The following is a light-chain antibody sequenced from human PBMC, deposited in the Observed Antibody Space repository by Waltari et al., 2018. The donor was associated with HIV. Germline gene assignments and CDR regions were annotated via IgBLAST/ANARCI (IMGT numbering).Light chain of an antibody. CDR2: EDD. V-gene: IGLV6-57*01. CDR3: QSYDSNTRI. Sequence: FMLTQPRPVSESPGKTVTISCTRSSGSLATNSVQCYQQRPGSSPTTVIYEDDQRPSGVPGRFSGSIDRSSNSASLTISGLMTEDEADYYCQSYDSNTRIFGTGTKVTVL. CDR1: SGSLATNS. J-gene: IGLJ1*01.